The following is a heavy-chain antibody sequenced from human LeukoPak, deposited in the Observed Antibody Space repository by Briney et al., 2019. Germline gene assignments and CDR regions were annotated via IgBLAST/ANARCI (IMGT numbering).Heavy chain of an antibody. Sequence: GGSLRLSCAASEFSVGSSYMTWVRQAPGKGLEWVSLIYYADSVKGRFTISRDNSKNTLYLQMNSLRAEDTAVYYCARGPSGYHNTGGQGTLVTVSS. D-gene: IGHD5-12*01. CDR1: EFSVGSSY. CDR3: ARGPSGYHNT. CDR2: IY. J-gene: IGHJ4*02. V-gene: IGHV3-66*01.